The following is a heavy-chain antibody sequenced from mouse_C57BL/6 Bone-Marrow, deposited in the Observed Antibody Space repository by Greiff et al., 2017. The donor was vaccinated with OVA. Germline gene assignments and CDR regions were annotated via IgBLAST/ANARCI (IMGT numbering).Heavy chain of an antibody. CDR1: GYTFTSYW. CDR2: IHPNSGST. D-gene: IGHD4-1*01. CDR3: ARRGLTGTFYWYFDV. J-gene: IGHJ1*03. V-gene: IGHV1-64*01. Sequence: QVHVKQPGAELVKPGASVKLSCKASGYTFTSYWMHWVKQRPGQGLEWIGMIHPNSGSTNYNEKFKSKATLTVDKSSRTAYMQLSSLTSEDSAVYYCARRGLTGTFYWYFDVWGTGTTVTVSS.